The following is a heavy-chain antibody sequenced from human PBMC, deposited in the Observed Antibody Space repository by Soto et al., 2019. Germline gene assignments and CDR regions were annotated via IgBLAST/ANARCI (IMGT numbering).Heavy chain of an antibody. D-gene: IGHD5-12*01. CDR3: ARWTGGWLRSYYYYYYGMDV. J-gene: IGHJ6*02. V-gene: IGHV4-31*03. CDR2: IYYSGST. CDR1: GGSISSGGYY. Sequence: PSETVSLTCTVSGGSISSGGYYWSWIRLHPGKGLEWIGYIYYSGSTYYNPSLKSRVTISVDTSKNQFSLKLSSVTAADTAVYYCARWTGGWLRSYYYYYYGMDVWGQGTTVT.